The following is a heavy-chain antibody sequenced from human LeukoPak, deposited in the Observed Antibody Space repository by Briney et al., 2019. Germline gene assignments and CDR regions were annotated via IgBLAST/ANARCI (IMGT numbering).Heavy chain of an antibody. D-gene: IGHD3-10*01. V-gene: IGHV6-1*01. CDR1: GDSVSGSPAV. CDR3: ARGAVRGGTNFDY. CDR2: AYYRSKW. J-gene: IGHJ4*02. Sequence: SQTLSLTCAISGDSVSGSPAVWNWIRQSPSRGLEWLGRAYYRSKWYAVSVKGRITITPDTSKNQFSLQLNSVTPEDTAVYYCARGAVRGGTNFDYWGQGTLVTVSS.